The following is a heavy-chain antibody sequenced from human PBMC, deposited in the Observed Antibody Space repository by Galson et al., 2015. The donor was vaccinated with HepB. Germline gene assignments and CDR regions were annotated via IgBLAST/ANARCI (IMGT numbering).Heavy chain of an antibody. D-gene: IGHD1-26*01. CDR3: ARDWWDALTYYYGMDA. Sequence: VRQAPGKGLEWVSSISHSSSSIYYADSVKGRFTISRDNAKNSVFLQMNSLRAEDTAVYFCARDWWDALTYYYGMDAWGQGTTVTVSS. V-gene: IGHV3-21*03. CDR2: ISHSSSSI. J-gene: IGHJ6*02.